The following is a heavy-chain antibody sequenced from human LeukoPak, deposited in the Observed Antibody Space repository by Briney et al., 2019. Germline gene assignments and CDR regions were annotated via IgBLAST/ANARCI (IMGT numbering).Heavy chain of an antibody. J-gene: IGHJ4*02. D-gene: IGHD4-23*01. V-gene: IGHV3-74*01. CDR1: GFSFNNYW. CDR3: TRGAGGSHSVGTFDH. Sequence: PGGSLTLSCAASGFSFNNYWMHWVRQVPGKGPVWVSRINFDGSDRKYEDSVEGRLTFSRDSAKNTLYLHMNSLRGDDTAVYYCTRGAGGSHSVGTFDHWGQGTRVTVSS. CDR2: INFDGSDR.